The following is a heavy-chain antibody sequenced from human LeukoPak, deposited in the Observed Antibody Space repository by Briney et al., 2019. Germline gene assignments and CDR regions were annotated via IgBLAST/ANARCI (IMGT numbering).Heavy chain of an antibody. CDR3: ARVVTLERLWFDP. V-gene: IGHV4-39*07. CDR1: GGSISSSSYY. Sequence: SETLSLTCTVSGGSISSSSYYWGWIRQPPGKGLEWIGSIYYSGSTYYNPSLKSRVTISVDTSKNQFSLKLSSVTAADTAVYYCARVVTLERLWFDPWGQGTLVTVSS. D-gene: IGHD1-1*01. CDR2: IYYSGST. J-gene: IGHJ5*02.